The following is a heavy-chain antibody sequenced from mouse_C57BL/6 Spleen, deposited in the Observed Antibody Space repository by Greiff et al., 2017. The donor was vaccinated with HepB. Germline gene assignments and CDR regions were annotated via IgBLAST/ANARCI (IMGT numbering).Heavy chain of an antibody. J-gene: IGHJ2*01. CDR3: ESHYGSPYYFDY. V-gene: IGHV5-4*03. D-gene: IGHD1-1*01. CDR1: GFTFSSYA. Sequence: DVKLVESGGGLVKPGGSLKLSCAASGFTFSSYAMSWVRQTPEKRLEWVATISDGGSYTYYPDNVKGRFTISRDNAKNNLYLQMSHLKSEDTAMYYCESHYGSPYYFDYWGQGTTLTVSS. CDR2: ISDGGSYT.